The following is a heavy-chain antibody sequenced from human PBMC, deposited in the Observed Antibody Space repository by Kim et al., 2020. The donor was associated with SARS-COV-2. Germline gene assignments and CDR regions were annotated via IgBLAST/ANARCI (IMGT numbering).Heavy chain of an antibody. Sequence: SETLSLTCAVYGGSFSGYYWSWIRQPPGKGLEWIGEINHSGSTNYNPSLKSRVTISVDTSKNQFYLKLSSVPAADTAVYYCASGLSRGTNFRGQGTPVTV. D-gene: IGHD1-1*01. J-gene: IGHJ4*02. CDR2: INHSGST. CDR3: ASGLSRGTNF. V-gene: IGHV4-34*01. CDR1: GGSFSGYY.